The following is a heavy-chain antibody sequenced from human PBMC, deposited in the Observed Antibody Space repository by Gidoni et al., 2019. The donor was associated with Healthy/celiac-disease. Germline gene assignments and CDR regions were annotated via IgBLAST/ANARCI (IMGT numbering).Heavy chain of an antibody. J-gene: IGHJ5*02. Sequence: SSYAMHWVRQAPGKGLEWVAVISYDGSNKYYADSVKGRFTISRDNSKNTLYLQMNSLRAEDTAVYYCARGAIIAAAGTWPGVLRSWGQGTLVTVSS. CDR2: ISYDGSNK. D-gene: IGHD6-13*01. V-gene: IGHV3-30-3*01. CDR3: ARGAIIAAAGTWPGVLRS. CDR1: SSYA.